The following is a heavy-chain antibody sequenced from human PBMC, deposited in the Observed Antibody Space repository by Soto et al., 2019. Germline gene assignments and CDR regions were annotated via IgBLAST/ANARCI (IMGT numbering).Heavy chain of an antibody. CDR2: TYYRSKWYN. J-gene: IGHJ6*02. CDR3: ARVFRYCSSTSCYFSYYYYYGMDV. V-gene: IGHV6-1*01. Sequence: RSQTLSLTCAISGDSVSSNSAAWNWIRQSPSRGLEWLGRTYYRSKWYNDYAVSVKSRITINPDTSKNQFSLQLNSVTPEDTAVYYCARVFRYCSSTSCYFSYYYYYGMDVWGQGTTVTVSS. D-gene: IGHD2-2*01. CDR1: GDSVSSNSAA.